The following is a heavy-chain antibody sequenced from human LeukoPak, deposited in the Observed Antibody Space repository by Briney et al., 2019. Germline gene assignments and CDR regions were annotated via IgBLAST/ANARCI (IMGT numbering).Heavy chain of an antibody. V-gene: IGHV3-21*01. J-gene: IGHJ6*03. Sequence: GGSLRLSCAASGFTFSSYSMNWVRQVPGKGLEWVSSISSSSSYIYYADSVKGRFTISRDNAKNSLYLQMNSLRAEDTAVYYCARAGYGSGKTYYYMDVWGKGTTVTISS. CDR3: ARAGYGSGKTYYYMDV. CDR2: ISSSSSYI. CDR1: GFTFSSYS. D-gene: IGHD3-10*01.